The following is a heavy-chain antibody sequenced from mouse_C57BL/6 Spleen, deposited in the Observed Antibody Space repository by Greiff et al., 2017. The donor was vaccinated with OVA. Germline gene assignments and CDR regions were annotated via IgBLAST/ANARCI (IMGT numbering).Heavy chain of an antibody. CDR2: ISSGSSTI. CDR3: ARQTGTDYYAMDY. D-gene: IGHD4-1*01. V-gene: IGHV5-17*01. J-gene: IGHJ4*01. Sequence: EVKLVESGGGLVKPGGSLKLSCAASGFTFSDYGMHWVRQAPEKGLEWVAYISSGSSTIYYADTVKGRFTISRDNAKNTLFLQMTSLRSEDTAMYYCARQTGTDYYAMDYWGQGTSVTVSS. CDR1: GFTFSDYG.